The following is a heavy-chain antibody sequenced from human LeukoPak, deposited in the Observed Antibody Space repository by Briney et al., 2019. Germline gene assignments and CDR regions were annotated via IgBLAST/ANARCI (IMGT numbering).Heavy chain of an antibody. Sequence: GGSLRLSCAASGFTFSSYGMHWVRQAPGKGQEWVAVISYHGSNRKYSDSVDGRFTISRDNSKNTLYLQMNSLRPEDTAVYYCAKDSHGAAIQRMDVWGQGTTVTVS. CDR1: GFTFSSYG. J-gene: IGHJ6*02. V-gene: IGHV3-30*18. CDR2: ISYHGSNR. CDR3: AKDSHGAAIQRMDV. D-gene: IGHD2-2*01.